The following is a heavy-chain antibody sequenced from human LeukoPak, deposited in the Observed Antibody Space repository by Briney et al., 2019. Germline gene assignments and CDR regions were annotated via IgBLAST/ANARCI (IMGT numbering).Heavy chain of an antibody. J-gene: IGHJ3*02. V-gene: IGHV4-59*12. Sequence: SETPSLTCTVSGGSISSYYWSWIRQPPGKGLEWIGYIYYSGSTNYNPSLKSRVTISVDTSKNQFSLKLSSVTAADTAVYYCARVSRLYYYGSGPGSAFDIWGQGTMVTVSS. CDR3: ARVSRLYYYGSGPGSAFDI. D-gene: IGHD3-10*01. CDR1: GGSISSYY. CDR2: IYYSGST.